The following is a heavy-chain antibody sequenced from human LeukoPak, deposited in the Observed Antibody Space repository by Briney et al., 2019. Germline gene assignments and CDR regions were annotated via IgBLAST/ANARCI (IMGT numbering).Heavy chain of an antibody. J-gene: IGHJ4*02. CDR2: INPSGGSA. Sequence: ASVKVSCKASGYTYTMFFMHWVRQAPGQGLEWVGVINPSGGSATFAQKFQGRVTMTRDTSTSTVYMELSSLRSEDTAVYYCARKKAAAAFFDYWGQGTLVTVSS. CDR1: GYTYTMFF. D-gene: IGHD6-13*01. CDR3: ARKKAAAAFFDY. V-gene: IGHV1-46*01.